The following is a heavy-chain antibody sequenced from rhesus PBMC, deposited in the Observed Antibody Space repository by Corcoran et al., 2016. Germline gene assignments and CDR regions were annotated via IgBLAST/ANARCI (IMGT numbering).Heavy chain of an antibody. V-gene: IGHV4-169*01. CDR1: GGSISSNY. Sequence: QLQLQESGPGLVKPSETLSVTCAVSGGSISSNYWSWIRQPPGKGREWIGLIYGSGTRTHYNPSLKIRVTLSVDTSKNQLSLKLSSVTAADTAVYYCARGWSDHDYWGQGVLVTVSS. J-gene: IGHJ4*01. CDR3: ARGWSDHDY. D-gene: IGHD3-22*01. CDR2: IYGSGTRT.